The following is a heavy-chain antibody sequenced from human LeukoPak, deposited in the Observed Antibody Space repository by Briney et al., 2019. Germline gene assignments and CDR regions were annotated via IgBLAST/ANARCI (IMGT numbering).Heavy chain of an antibody. CDR1: GFTFSSYA. CDR2: ISGSGGST. D-gene: IGHD1-20*01. J-gene: IGHJ3*02. CDR3: AKDVPPPSITGSSPGGNI. V-gene: IGHV3-23*01. Sequence: PGGSLRLSCAASGFTFSSYAMSWVRQAPGKGLEWVSAISGSGGSTYYADSVKGRFTISRDNSKNTLYLQMNSLRAEDTAVYYCAKDVPPPSITGSSPGGNIWGQGTMVTVSS.